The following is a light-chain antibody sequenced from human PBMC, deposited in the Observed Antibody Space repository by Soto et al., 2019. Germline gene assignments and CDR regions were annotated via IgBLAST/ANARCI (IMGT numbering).Light chain of an antibody. J-gene: IGLJ2*01. CDR1: SSDVGDYNY. Sequence: QSALTQPASVSGSPGQSITISCTGSSSDVGDYNYVSWYQQHPGKAPKLMIYDVSNRPSWVSNRFSGSKSGNTASLTISGLQAEDEADYYCGSYTSSNTVLFGGGTKLTVL. V-gene: IGLV2-14*03. CDR3: GSYTSSNTVL. CDR2: DVS.